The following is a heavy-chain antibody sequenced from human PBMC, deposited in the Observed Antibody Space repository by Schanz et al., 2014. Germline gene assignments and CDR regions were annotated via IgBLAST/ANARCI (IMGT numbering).Heavy chain of an antibody. CDR3: ARKVVATIGGYYDN. D-gene: IGHD5-12*01. V-gene: IGHV3-23*04. Sequence: EVQLVESGGGLVKPGGSLRLSCGVSGFTASSHSMNWVRQAPGKGLEWVSAISGSGGSTYYADSVKGRFTISRDNAENTLFLQMNSLRAEDTAVYYCARKVVATIGGYYDNWGQGTLXIVSS. CDR2: ISGSGGST. J-gene: IGHJ4*02. CDR1: GFTASSHS.